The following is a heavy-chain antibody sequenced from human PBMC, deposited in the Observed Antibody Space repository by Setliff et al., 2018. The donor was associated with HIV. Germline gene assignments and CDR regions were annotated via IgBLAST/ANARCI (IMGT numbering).Heavy chain of an antibody. CDR3: ARVSTMGARRDFDY. CDR2: IKYSGNT. J-gene: IGHJ4*02. D-gene: IGHD1-26*01. CDR1: GGSISRYF. V-gene: IGHV4-59*01. Sequence: SETLSLTCTVSGGSISRYFWSWIRQSPGKGLEWIGYIKYSGNTNYNPSLGSRVTISVDASKNQFSLKLTSVTAADTAVDYCARVSTMGARRDFDYWGQGTLVTVSS.